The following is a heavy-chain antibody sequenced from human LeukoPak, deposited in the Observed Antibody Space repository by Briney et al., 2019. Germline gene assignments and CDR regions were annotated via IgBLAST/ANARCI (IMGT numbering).Heavy chain of an antibody. J-gene: IGHJ5*02. CDR3: ARGLRGVVVPAAIEGDWFDP. D-gene: IGHD2-2*01. CDR2: INWNCGST. Sequence: GSLRLSCAASGFTFDNYGMSWVRQAPGKGLEWVSGINWNCGSTGYADSVKGRFTISRDNAKNSLYLQMNSLRAEDTALYHCARGLRGVVVPAAIEGDWFDPWGQGTLVTVSS. V-gene: IGHV3-20*01. CDR1: GFTFDNYG.